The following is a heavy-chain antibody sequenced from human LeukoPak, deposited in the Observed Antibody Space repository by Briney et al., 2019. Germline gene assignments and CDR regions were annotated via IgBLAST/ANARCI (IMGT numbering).Heavy chain of an antibody. Sequence: GGSLRLSCAASGFTFGSYSMNWVRQAPGKGLEWVSSISSSSSYIYYADSVKGRFTISRDNAKNSLYLQMNSLRAEDTAVYYCARDLGIQLWLDLDAFDIWGQGTMVTVSS. D-gene: IGHD5-18*01. J-gene: IGHJ3*02. V-gene: IGHV3-21*01. CDR1: GFTFGSYS. CDR2: ISSSSSYI. CDR3: ARDLGIQLWLDLDAFDI.